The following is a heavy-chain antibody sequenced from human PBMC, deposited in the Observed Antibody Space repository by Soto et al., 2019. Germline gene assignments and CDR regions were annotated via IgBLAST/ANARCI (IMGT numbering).Heavy chain of an antibody. CDR3: ARRPRVWFGELGYHYYYGVDV. CDR2: IYSSGSA. Sequence: SATPSLTSPFSGFSISGSRYYWGWIRQPPGKWLEWIGNIYSSGSAYYNPSLKSRVTISVDTSKNQFSLKLSSVTASDTAVYYCARRPRVWFGELGYHYYYGVDVWGQGTTVTVSS. D-gene: IGHD3-10*01. CDR1: GFSISGSRYY. V-gene: IGHV4-39*01. J-gene: IGHJ6*02.